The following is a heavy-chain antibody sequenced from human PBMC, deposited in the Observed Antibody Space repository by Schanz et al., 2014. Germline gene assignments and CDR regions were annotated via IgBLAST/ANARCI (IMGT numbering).Heavy chain of an antibody. J-gene: IGHJ3*01. D-gene: IGHD3-22*01. CDR2: ISFSGNTI. V-gene: IGHV3-48*01. Sequence: EVQLVEYGGGLVRPGGSLRLSCTTSGLIFSTYTLNWVRQAPGKGLEWISYISFSGNTIYYADSVKGRFTISRDNAKNSLYLQMNSLRAEDTGVYYCARGREVVAKIFDVWGQGTMVTVSS. CDR1: GLIFSTYT. CDR3: ARGREVVAKIFDV.